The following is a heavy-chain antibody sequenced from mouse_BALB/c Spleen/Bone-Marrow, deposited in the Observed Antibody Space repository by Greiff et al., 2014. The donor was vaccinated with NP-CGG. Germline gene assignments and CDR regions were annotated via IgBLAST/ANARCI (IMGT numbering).Heavy chain of an antibody. CDR3: AKNGNWYFDV. V-gene: IGHV2-5*01. Sequence: VKLMESGPGLVQPSQSLSITCTVSGFSLSSYGVHWVRQSPGKGLEWLGVIWRGGSTDYNAAFMSRLSITRDNSKSQVFFKMNSLQADDTAIYYCAKNGNWYFDVWGAGTTVTVSS. D-gene: IGHD1-1*02. CDR1: GFSLSSYG. CDR2: IWRGGST. J-gene: IGHJ1*01.